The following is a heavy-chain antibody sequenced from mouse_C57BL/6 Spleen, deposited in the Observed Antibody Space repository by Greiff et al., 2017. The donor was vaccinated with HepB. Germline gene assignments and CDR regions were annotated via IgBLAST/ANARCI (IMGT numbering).Heavy chain of an antibody. V-gene: IGHV5-6*01. Sequence: EVQLVESGGDLVKPGGSLKLSCAASGFTFSSYGMSWVRQTPDKRLEWVATISSGGSYTYYPDSVKGRFTISRDNAKNTLYLQMSSLKSEDTAMYYCAKIYYDYDGDVFAYWGQGTLVTVSA. CDR3: AKIYYDYDGDVFAY. CDR1: GFTFSSYG. J-gene: IGHJ3*01. CDR2: ISSGGSYT. D-gene: IGHD2-4*01.